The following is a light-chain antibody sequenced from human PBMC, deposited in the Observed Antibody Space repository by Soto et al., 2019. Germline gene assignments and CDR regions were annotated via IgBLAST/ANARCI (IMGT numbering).Light chain of an antibody. V-gene: IGLV2-14*01. CDR1: SSDVGGYNY. Sequence: QSVLSHPASVSGSPGQSISSSCTGTSSDVGGYNYVSWYQQHPGKAPKLMIYEVSNRPSGVSNRFSGSKSGNTASLTISGLQAEDEADYYCSSYTSTTTLVLGTAPTLPVL. CDR2: EVS. J-gene: IGLJ1*01. CDR3: SSYTSTTTLV.